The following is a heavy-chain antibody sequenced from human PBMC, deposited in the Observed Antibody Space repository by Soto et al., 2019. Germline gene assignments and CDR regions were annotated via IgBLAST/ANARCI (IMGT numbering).Heavy chain of an antibody. D-gene: IGHD3-9*01. V-gene: IGHV4-31*03. Sequence: SETLSLTCTVSGGSISSGGYYWSWIRQHPGKGLEWIGYIYYSGSTYYNPSLKSRVTISVDTSKNQFSLKLSSVTAADTAVYYCARVPGYDILTGYYKGPFDYWGQGTLVT. CDR1: GGSISSGGYY. CDR3: ARVPGYDILTGYYKGPFDY. J-gene: IGHJ4*02. CDR2: IYYSGST.